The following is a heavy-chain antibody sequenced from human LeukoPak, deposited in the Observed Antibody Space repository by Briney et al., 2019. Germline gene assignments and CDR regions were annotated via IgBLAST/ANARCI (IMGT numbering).Heavy chain of an antibody. V-gene: IGHV1-69*13. CDR1: GGTFSSYA. CDR3: AREGLVGDFDY. D-gene: IGHD1-26*01. CDR2: IIPIFGTA. J-gene: IGHJ4*02. Sequence: ASVKVSCKASGGTFSSYAISWVRQAPGQGLEWMGGIIPIFGTANYAQKFQGRITITADESTSTAYMELSSLRSEDTAVYYCAREGLVGDFDYWGQGTLVTVSS.